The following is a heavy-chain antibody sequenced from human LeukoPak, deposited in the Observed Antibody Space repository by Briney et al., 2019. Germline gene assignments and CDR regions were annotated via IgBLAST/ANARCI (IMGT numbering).Heavy chain of an antibody. Sequence: GGSLRFSCAASGFTFSSYAMSWVRQAPGKGLEWVSAISGSGGSTYYADSVKGRFTISRDNSKNTLYLQMNSLRAEDTAVYYCAKVAPDIVVVVAAIQGWFGPWGQGTLVTVSS. CDR1: GFTFSSYA. CDR3: AKVAPDIVVVVAAIQGWFGP. V-gene: IGHV3-23*01. CDR2: ISGSGGST. J-gene: IGHJ5*02. D-gene: IGHD2-15*01.